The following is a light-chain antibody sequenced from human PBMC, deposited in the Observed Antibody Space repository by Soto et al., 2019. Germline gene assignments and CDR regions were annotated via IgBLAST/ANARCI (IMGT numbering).Light chain of an antibody. CDR3: SSYTSIIAVV. J-gene: IGLJ2*01. V-gene: IGLV2-14*03. Sequence: QSALTQPASVSGSPGQSITISRTGTSNDIGAYNYVSWYQQHPGKAPKLLIYDVTNRPSGVSDRFSGSKSGRTASLTISGLQPQDEADYYCSSYTSIIAVVFGGGTKVTVL. CDR2: DVT. CDR1: SNDIGAYNY.